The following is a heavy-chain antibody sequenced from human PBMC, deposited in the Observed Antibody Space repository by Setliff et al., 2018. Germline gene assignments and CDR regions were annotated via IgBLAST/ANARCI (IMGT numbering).Heavy chain of an antibody. CDR2: ISAYNGNT. Sequence: AASVKVSCKDSGYTFSTYGISWVRQAPGQGLEWMGWISAYNGNTNYAQKLQGRVTMTTDTSTSTAYMELRSLRSDDTAVYYCARFAGSSWVDYWGQGTLVTVSS. J-gene: IGHJ4*02. CDR3: ARFAGSSWVDY. CDR1: GYTFSTYG. V-gene: IGHV1-18*01. D-gene: IGHD6-13*01.